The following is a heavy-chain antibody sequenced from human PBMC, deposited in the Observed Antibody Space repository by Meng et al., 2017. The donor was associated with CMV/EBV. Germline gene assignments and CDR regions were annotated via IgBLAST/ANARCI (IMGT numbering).Heavy chain of an antibody. D-gene: IGHD2-8*01. J-gene: IGHJ5*02. Sequence: LQESGQGLVKPSATLSRTCTVSGGSISSSSYYWGWIRQPPGKGLEWIGSIYYSGSTYYNPSLKSRVTISVDTSKNQFSLKLSSVTAADTAVYYCARAIVLMVYAENWFDPWGQGTLVTVSS. V-gene: IGHV4-39*07. CDR1: GGSISSSSYY. CDR2: IYYSGST. CDR3: ARAIVLMVYAENWFDP.